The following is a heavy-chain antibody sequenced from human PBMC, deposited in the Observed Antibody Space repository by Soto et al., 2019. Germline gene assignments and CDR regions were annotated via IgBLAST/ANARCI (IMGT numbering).Heavy chain of an antibody. D-gene: IGHD6-13*01. CDR2: ISYDGSNK. CDR1: EFTFSSYA. J-gene: IGHJ4*02. V-gene: IGHV3-30-3*01. CDR3: SSPTLLYSSSWYGFDY. Sequence: GGSLRLSCAASEFTFSSYAMHWVRQAPGKGLEWVAVISYDGSNKYYADSVKGRFTISRDNSKKTLYLQMNSLRTEDTAIYYCSSPTLLYSSSWYGFDYWGQGTLVTVSS.